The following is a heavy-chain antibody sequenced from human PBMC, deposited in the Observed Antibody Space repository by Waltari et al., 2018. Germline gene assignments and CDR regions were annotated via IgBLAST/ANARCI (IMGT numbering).Heavy chain of an antibody. CDR3: ARFGSSGWYFDY. V-gene: IGHV1-46*01. CDR1: GYTFTSYY. Sequence: QVQLVQSGAEVKKPGASVTVSCKASGYTFTSYYMHWVRQAPGQGLEWMGRINPSGGSTSYAQKFQGRVTMTRDTSTSTVYMELSSLRSEDTAVYYCARFGSSGWYFDYWGQGTLVTVSS. J-gene: IGHJ4*02. D-gene: IGHD6-19*01. CDR2: INPSGGST.